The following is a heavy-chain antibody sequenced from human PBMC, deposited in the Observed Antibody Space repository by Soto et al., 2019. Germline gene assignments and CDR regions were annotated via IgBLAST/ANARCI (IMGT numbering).Heavy chain of an antibody. Sequence: QVQLVESGGGVVQPGRSLRLSCAASGFTFRNYAIHWVRQAPGKGLEWVAIISYDGRNKDYADSAKGRFTISRDNSKNTLFLQMNSLRAEDTALYYCAKEGEAFDIWGQGTMVTVSS. CDR2: ISYDGRNK. D-gene: IGHD3-16*01. CDR1: GFTFRNYA. J-gene: IGHJ3*02. V-gene: IGHV3-30*04. CDR3: AKEGEAFDI.